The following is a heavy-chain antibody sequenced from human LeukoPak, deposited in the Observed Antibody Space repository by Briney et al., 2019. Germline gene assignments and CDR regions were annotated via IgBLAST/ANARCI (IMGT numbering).Heavy chain of an antibody. CDR1: GFTFSSYW. D-gene: IGHD6-19*01. J-gene: IGHJ4*02. Sequence: PGGSLRLSCAASGFTFSSYWMHWVRQAPGKGLVWVSRINSDGSSTSYADSVKGRFTISRDNAKNTLYLQMNSLRAEDTAVYYCARGQYSSGWYYFDYWGQGTLVTVSS. CDR2: INSDGSST. CDR3: ARGQYSSGWYYFDY. V-gene: IGHV3-74*01.